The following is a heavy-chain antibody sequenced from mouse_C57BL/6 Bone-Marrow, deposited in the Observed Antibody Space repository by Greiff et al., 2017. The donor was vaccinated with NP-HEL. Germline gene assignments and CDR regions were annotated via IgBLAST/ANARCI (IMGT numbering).Heavy chain of an antibody. CDR1: GFTFTDYY. Sequence: EVQLVESGGGLVQPGGSLSLSCAASGFTFTDYYMSWVRQPPGQALEWVGFIRNKANGYTLEYSASVKGRFTISRDNSQTFLYLQMNALRAEVSATYYCARSSYVDYGDDPCYGRDYGGRGTSVTVSS. CDR2: IRNKANGYTL. CDR3: ARSSYVDYGDDPCYGRDY. D-gene: IGHD2-4*01. J-gene: IGHJ4*01. V-gene: IGHV7-3*01.